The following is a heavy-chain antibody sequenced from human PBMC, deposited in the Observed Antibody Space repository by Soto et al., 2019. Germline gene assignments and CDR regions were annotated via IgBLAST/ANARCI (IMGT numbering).Heavy chain of an antibody. V-gene: IGHV1-2*02. D-gene: IGHD2-15*01. J-gene: IGHJ4*02. CDR3: ARVAAGPPDY. CDR1: GYTFTDDF. CDR2: INPNSGGT. Sequence: ASVKVSCKASGYTFTDDFIHWVRQAPGQGLEWMGWINPNSGGTNYAQKFQGRVTMTRDTSISTAYMELSRLTSDDTAGYYCARVAAGPPDYWGQGTLVTVSS.